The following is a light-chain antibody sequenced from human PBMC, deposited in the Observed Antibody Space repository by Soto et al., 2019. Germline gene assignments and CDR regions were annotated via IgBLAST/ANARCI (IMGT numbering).Light chain of an antibody. CDR1: QSVSSN. J-gene: IGKJ1*01. Sequence: ETVMTQSPATLSVSPGESATLSCRASQSVSSNLAWYQQKGGQAPRLLIYGASTRATGIPARFSGSGSGTEFTLTISSLQSEDFAVYYCQQYKNWPPWTFGQGTKVDIK. V-gene: IGKV3-15*01. CDR2: GAS. CDR3: QQYKNWPPWT.